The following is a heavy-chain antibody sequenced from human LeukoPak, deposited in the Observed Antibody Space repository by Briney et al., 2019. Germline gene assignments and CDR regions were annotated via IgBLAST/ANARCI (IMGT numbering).Heavy chain of an antibody. CDR1: GGSIGTSNYY. J-gene: IGHJ4*02. CDR2: IFYSGST. V-gene: IGHV4-39*07. D-gene: IGHD6-13*01. CDR3: ARGTAANTFDY. Sequence: SETLSLTCTVSGGSIGTSNYYWGWIRQPPGKGLEWIGNIFYSGSTYYSPSLKSRVTISLDTSRNQFSLKLTSVTAADTAVYYCARGTAANTFDYWGQGTLVTVSS.